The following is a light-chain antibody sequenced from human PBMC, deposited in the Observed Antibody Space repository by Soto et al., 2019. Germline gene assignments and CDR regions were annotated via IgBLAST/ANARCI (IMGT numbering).Light chain of an antibody. CDR3: QQYGNSPPT. CDR2: GAS. V-gene: IGKV3-20*01. CDR1: QSVSSSY. J-gene: IGKJ1*01. Sequence: EIVLTQYTGTLSLSGGERDTLCCRASQSVSSSYLAWYQQKPGQAPRLLIYGASSRATGIPDRFSGSGSGTDFTLTISRLEPEDFAVYYCQQYGNSPPTFGQGTKVDI.